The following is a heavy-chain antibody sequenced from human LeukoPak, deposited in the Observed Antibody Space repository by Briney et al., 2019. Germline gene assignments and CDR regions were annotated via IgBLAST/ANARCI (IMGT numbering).Heavy chain of an antibody. CDR2: ISGSGGST. CDR3: AELGITMIGGV. J-gene: IGHJ6*04. CDR1: GFTFSSYG. D-gene: IGHD3-10*02. V-gene: IGHV3-23*01. Sequence: PGGTLRLSCAASGFTFSSYGMSWVRQAPGKGLEWVSAISGSGGSTYYADSVKGRFTISRDNSKNTLYLQMNSLRVEDTAVYYCAELGITMIGGVWGKGTTVTISS.